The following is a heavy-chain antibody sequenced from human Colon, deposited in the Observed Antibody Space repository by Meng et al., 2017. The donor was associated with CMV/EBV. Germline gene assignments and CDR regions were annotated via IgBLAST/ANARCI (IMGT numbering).Heavy chain of an antibody. Sequence: SGFTFNDNYFNWVRQAPGKGLEWVSVIYSGGSTNYAESVKGRFTISRDTSNNMIYLQMSNLRAEDTAVYYCARGLSYSGGSAARAFDYWGQGTLVTVSS. CDR1: GFTFNDNY. CDR3: ARGLSYSGGSAARAFDY. CDR2: IYSGGST. J-gene: IGHJ4*02. D-gene: IGHD2-21*01. V-gene: IGHV3-53*01.